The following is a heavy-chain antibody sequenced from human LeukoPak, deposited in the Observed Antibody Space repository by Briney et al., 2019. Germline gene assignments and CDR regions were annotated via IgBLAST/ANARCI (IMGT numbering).Heavy chain of an antibody. CDR3: ARERGVAVAGEGVDP. V-gene: IGHV1-46*01. D-gene: IGHD6-19*01. CDR2: IDPSGGSK. CDR1: GYTFTRHY. J-gene: IGHJ5*02. Sequence: ASAKVSCKPPGYTFTRHYIQWGRQAPGQRRGRRGIIDPSGGSKSYAQKLQGRVTLPRDTPTSKLYMELSSLRAEHTAGYYCARERGVAVAGEGVDPWGQGTLVRVPS.